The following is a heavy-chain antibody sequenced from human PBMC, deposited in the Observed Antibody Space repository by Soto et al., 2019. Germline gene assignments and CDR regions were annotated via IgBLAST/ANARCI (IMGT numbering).Heavy chain of an antibody. CDR1: GFTFSDYY. V-gene: IGHV3-11*01. D-gene: IGHD3-9*01. CDR2: ISSSGSTI. CDR3: ARDSESVRYFDRLPVGGGMDV. J-gene: IGHJ6*02. Sequence: QVQLVESGGGLVKPGGSLRLSCAASGFTFSDYYMSWIRQAPGKGLEWVSYISSSGSTIYYADSVKGRFTIARDNAKKSLYLQMDSLRAEDTAVYYCARDSESVRYFDRLPVGGGMDVWGQGTTVTVSS.